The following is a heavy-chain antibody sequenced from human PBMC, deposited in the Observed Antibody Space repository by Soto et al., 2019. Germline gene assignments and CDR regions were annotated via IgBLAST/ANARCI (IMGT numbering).Heavy chain of an antibody. D-gene: IGHD3-3*01. Sequence: QVQLQESGPGLVKPSQTLSLTCTVSGGSISSGDYYWSWIRQPPGKGLEWIGYIYYSGSTYYNPSLKRRVTXXVXTXXTQFSLKLSSVTAADTAVYYCARGLEEDYYYGMDVWGQGTTVTVSS. CDR1: GGSISSGDYY. CDR2: IYYSGST. J-gene: IGHJ6*02. V-gene: IGHV4-30-4*01. CDR3: ARGLEEDYYYGMDV.